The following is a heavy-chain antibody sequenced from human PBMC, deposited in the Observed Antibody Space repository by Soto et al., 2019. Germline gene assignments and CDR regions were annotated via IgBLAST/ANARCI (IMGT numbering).Heavy chain of an antibody. V-gene: IGHV4-31*03. CDR3: ARQVLLWFGELSRTYYYFDY. J-gene: IGHJ4*02. CDR1: GGSISSGGYY. Sequence: QVQLQESGPGLVKPSQTLSLTCTVSGGSISSGGYYWSWIRQHPGKGLEWIGYIYYSGSTYYNPSLKSRVTISVDTSKNQFSLKLSSVTAADRAVYYCARQVLLWFGELSRTYYYFDYWGQGTLVTVSS. D-gene: IGHD3-10*01. CDR2: IYYSGST.